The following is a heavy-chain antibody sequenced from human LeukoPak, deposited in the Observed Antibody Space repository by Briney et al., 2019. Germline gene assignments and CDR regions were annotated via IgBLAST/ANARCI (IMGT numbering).Heavy chain of an antibody. J-gene: IGHJ6*02. CDR2: IIPNSGGT. V-gene: IGHV1-2*02. Sequence: ASVKVSCKASGYXFTTYSISWVRQAPGQGLEWMGWIIPNSGGTNYAQRFQGRVTMTRDTSITTAYMELSSLRPDDTAVYYCAREPVLAVAGLYYYYGMDVWGQGTTVTVSS. CDR1: GYXFTTYS. D-gene: IGHD6-19*01. CDR3: AREPVLAVAGLYYYYGMDV.